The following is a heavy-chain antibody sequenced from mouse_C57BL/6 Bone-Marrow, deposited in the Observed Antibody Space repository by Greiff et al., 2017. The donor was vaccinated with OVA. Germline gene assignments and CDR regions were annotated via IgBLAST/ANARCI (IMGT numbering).Heavy chain of an antibody. CDR2: IRLKSDNYAT. Sequence: EVKVEESGGGLVQPGGSMKLSCVASGFTFSNYWMNWVRQSPEKGLEWVAQIRLKSDNYATHYAESVKGRFTISRDDSKSSVYLQMNNLRAEDTGIYYCTSNYRVYYYAMDYWGQGTSVTVSS. J-gene: IGHJ4*01. CDR3: TSNYRVYYYAMDY. CDR1: GFTFSNYW. V-gene: IGHV6-3*01. D-gene: IGHD2-5*01.